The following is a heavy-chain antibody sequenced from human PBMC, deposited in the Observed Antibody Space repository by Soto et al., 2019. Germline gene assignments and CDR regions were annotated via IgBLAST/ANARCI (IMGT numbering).Heavy chain of an antibody. CDR2: ISGSGGST. V-gene: IGHV3-23*01. J-gene: IGHJ4*02. D-gene: IGHD5-12*01. CDR1: GFTFSSYA. Sequence: GGSLRLSCAASGFTFSSYAMSWVRQAPGKGLEWVSAISGSGGSTYYADSVKGRFTISRDNSKNTLYLQMNSLRAEDTAVYYCAKEGGQQRWLQLGNYFDYWGQGTLVTV. CDR3: AKEGGQQRWLQLGNYFDY.